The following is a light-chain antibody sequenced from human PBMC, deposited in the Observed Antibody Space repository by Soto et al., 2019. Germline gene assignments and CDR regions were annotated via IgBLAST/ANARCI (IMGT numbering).Light chain of an antibody. J-gene: IGLJ3*02. CDR3: KSYAGSNTWV. V-gene: IGLV2-8*01. Sequence: QSVLTQPPSASGSPGQSVTISCTGTSSDVGGYNYVSWYQQHPGKAPKLMIYEVSNRPSGVPDRFSGSKSENTASLTVSGLRAEDEADYYCKSYAGSNTWVFGGGTKVTVL. CDR1: SSDVGGYNY. CDR2: EVS.